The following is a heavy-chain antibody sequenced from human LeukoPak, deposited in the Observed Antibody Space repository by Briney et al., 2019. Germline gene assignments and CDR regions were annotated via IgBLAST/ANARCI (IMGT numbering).Heavy chain of an antibody. CDR3: ARDALYDSSGYYYVPLGDYYYYYMDV. J-gene: IGHJ6*03. Sequence: PSETLSLTCTVSGGSISSYYWSWIRQPPGKGLEWIGSIYYSGSTYYNPSLKSRVTISVDTSKNQFSLKLSSVTAADTAVYYCARDALYDSSGYYYVPLGDYYYYYMDVWGKGTTVTVSS. V-gene: IGHV4-59*12. CDR2: IYYSGST. CDR1: GGSISSYY. D-gene: IGHD3-22*01.